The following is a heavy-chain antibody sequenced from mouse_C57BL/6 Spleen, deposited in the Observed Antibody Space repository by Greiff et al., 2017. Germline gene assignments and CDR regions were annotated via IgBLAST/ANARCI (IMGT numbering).Heavy chain of an antibody. CDR1: GFPITRCYY. CDR3: AGDPDGYYIAS. Sequence: VKLVESGPGLVKPSQSLFLTCSITGFPITRCYYWIWIRQSPGKPLEWMGYIPHSGETFYNPSLQSPISITRETSKNQFFLQLNSVTTEDTAMYYCAGDPDGYYIASWGQGTLVTVSA. V-gene: IGHV12-3*01. D-gene: IGHD2-3*01. J-gene: IGHJ3*01. CDR2: IPHSGET.